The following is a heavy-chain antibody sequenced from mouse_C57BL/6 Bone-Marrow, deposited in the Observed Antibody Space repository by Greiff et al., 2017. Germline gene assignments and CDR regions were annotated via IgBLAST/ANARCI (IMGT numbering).Heavy chain of an antibody. D-gene: IGHD1-1*01. Sequence: DVKLVESGPGLAKPSQTLSLTCSVTGYSFPSDYWNWIRKFPGNKLEYMGYISNSGSTYYNPSLNSRISITRDTSKNQYYLQLNSVTTEDTATYYCARWNYYGLDYWGQGTTLTVSS. CDR1: GYSFPSDY. J-gene: IGHJ2*01. CDR2: ISNSGST. V-gene: IGHV3-8*01. CDR3: ARWNYYGLDY.